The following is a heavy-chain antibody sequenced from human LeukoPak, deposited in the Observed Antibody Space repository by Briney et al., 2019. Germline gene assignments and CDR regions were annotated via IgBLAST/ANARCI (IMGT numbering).Heavy chain of an antibody. V-gene: IGHV4-38-2*01. CDR2: AYHTGST. D-gene: IGHD6-6*01. Sequence: SETLSLTCVVSGYSISSDYYWGWIRQPPGKGLEWFGSAYHTGSTYYNPSLKSRVTISVDTSNNQFSLRLNPVTAADTAIYYCATGVGRGSSSFVPFDYWGRGMLVTVSS. J-gene: IGHJ4*02. CDR3: ATGVGRGSSSFVPFDY. CDR1: GYSISSDYY.